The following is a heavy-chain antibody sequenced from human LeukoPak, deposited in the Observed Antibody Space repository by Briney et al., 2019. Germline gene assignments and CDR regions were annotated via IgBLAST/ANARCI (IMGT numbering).Heavy chain of an antibody. CDR3: AKRSGFGELSDPYYYYGMDV. CDR2: MWYDGSNK. V-gene: IGHV3-33*06. D-gene: IGHD3-10*01. J-gene: IGHJ6*02. Sequence: PGGSLRLSCAASGFTFSSYGMHWVRQAPGKGLEWVAVMWYDGSNKYYADSVKGRFTISRDNSKNTLYLQMNSLRAEDTAVYYCAKRSGFGELSDPYYYYGMDVWGQGTTVTVSS. CDR1: GFTFSSYG.